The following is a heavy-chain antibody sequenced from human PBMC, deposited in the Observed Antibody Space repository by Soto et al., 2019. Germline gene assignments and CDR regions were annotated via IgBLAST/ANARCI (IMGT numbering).Heavy chain of an antibody. CDR1: GFTFISYA. CDR3: AKVQDDYQLLVGYSWFDP. V-gene: IGHV3-23*01. J-gene: IGHJ5*02. D-gene: IGHD2-2*01. Sequence: EVQLLESGGGLVQPGGSMRLSCAASGFTFISYAMSWVRQAPGKGLEWVSAISGSGGSTYYADSVKGRFTIARDNSKNTLYLQMNSLRAEDTAVYYCAKVQDDYQLLVGYSWFDPWGQGTLVTVSS. CDR2: ISGSGGST.